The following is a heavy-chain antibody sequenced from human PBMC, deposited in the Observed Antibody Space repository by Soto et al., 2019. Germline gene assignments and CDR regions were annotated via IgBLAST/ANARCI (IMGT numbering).Heavy chain of an antibody. CDR2: IYYSGST. Sequence: SETLSLTCTVSGGSISSYYWSWIRQPPGKGLEWIGYIYYSGSTNYNPSLKSRVTISVDTSKNQFSLKLSSVTAADTAVYCCARAPPTFGIAAYLDYWGQGTLVTVSS. CDR1: GGSISSYY. V-gene: IGHV4-59*01. D-gene: IGHD6-13*01. J-gene: IGHJ4*02. CDR3: ARAPPTFGIAAYLDY.